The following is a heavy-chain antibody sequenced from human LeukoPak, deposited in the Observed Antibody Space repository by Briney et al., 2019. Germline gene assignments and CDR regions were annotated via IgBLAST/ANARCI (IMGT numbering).Heavy chain of an antibody. CDR3: ARRRLHRKGFDY. V-gene: IGHV4-34*01. D-gene: IGHD5-24*01. CDR1: GGSFSGYY. J-gene: IGHJ4*02. CDR2: INHSGST. Sequence: ASETLSLTCAVYGGSFSGYYWSWIRQPPGKGLEWIGEINHSGSTNYNPSLKSRVTISVDTSKNQFSLKLSSVTAADTAVYYCARRRLHRKGFDYWGQGTLVTVSS.